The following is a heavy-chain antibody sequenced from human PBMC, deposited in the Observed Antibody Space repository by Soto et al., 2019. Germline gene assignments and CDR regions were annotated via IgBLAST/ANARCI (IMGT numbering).Heavy chain of an antibody. CDR2: IWYDGSNK. CDR3: ARESAVAGPDMDV. V-gene: IGHV3-33*01. CDR1: GFTFSSYG. Sequence: GGSLRLSCAASGFTFSSYGMHWVRQAPGKGLEWVAVIWYDGSNKYYADSVKGRFTISRDNSKNTLYLQMNSLRAEDTAVYYCARESAVAGPDMDVWGKGTTVTVSS. J-gene: IGHJ6*03. D-gene: IGHD6-19*01.